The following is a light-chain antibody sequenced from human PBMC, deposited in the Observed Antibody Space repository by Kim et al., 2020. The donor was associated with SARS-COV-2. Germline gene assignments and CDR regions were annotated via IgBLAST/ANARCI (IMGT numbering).Light chain of an antibody. CDR3: ISYSTSTIWV. CDR1: NSDVGAYNY. J-gene: IGLJ3*02. V-gene: IGLV2-14*03. Sequence: QSALTQPASVSESLGQSITISCTGTNSDVGAYNYVSCYQHHPGKAPKLMIYDVSVRPSGVSNRFSGSKSGNTASLTIFGLQAEDEADYYCISYSTSTIWVFGGGTQLTVL. CDR2: DVS.